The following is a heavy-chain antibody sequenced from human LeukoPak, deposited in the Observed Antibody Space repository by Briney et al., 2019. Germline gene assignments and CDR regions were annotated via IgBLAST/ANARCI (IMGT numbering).Heavy chain of an antibody. J-gene: IGHJ4*01. CDR3: AKDSQYYDILTGYSPSDY. V-gene: IGHV3-23*01. CDR1: GFTFSSYA. D-gene: IGHD3-9*01. Sequence: GGSLRLSCAASGFTFSSYAMSWVRQAPGKGLEWVSAISGSGGSTYYADSAKGRFTISRDNSKNTLYLQMNSLRAEDTAVYYCAKDSQYYDILTGYSPSDYWGQEPWSPSPQ. CDR2: ISGSGGST.